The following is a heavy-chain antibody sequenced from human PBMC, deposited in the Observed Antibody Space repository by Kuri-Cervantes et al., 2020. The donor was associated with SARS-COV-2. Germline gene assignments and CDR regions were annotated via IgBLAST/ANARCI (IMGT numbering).Heavy chain of an antibody. CDR3: ARKGVVVPTPVDYYYAMDV. CDR1: GYSLTNYD. V-gene: IGHV1-18*01. Sequence: AAVKVSCKASGYSLTNYDMNWVRQAPGQGLEWMGWIGTNNGNKIYAQKFQGRVTITTDTSTNTASMELTSLRSDDTAVYYCARKGVVVPTPVDYYYAMDVWGQGTTVTVSS. D-gene: IGHD2-2*01. J-gene: IGHJ6*02. CDR2: IGTNNGNK.